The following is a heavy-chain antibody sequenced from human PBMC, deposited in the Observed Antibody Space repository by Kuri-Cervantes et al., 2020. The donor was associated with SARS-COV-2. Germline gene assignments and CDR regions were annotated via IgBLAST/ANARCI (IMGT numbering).Heavy chain of an antibody. V-gene: IGHV3-30-3*01. CDR1: GFTFSSYA. D-gene: IGHD5-24*01. J-gene: IGHJ6*02. Sequence: GGPLRLSCAASGFTFSSYAMHWVRQAPGKGLEWVAVISYDGSNKYYADSVKGRFTISRDNSKNTLYLQMNSLRAEDTAVYYCARDHRDGYNWSSFFGGMDVWGQGTTVTVSS. CDR2: ISYDGSNK. CDR3: ARDHRDGYNWSSFFGGMDV.